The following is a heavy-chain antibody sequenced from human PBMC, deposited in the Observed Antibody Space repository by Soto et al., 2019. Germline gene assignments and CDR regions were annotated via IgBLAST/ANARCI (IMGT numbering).Heavy chain of an antibody. J-gene: IGHJ6*02. V-gene: IGHV4-4*02. CDR3: ARVPSPFDFYYAMDV. D-gene: IGHD3-16*01. Sequence: PSETLSLTCFVSGDSINNTYWWSWVRQAPEKGLEWIGEIYHTGGRSYMPSLRGRITLSVDTSKNQFSLKLNSVTAADTAVYFCARVPSPFDFYYAMDVWGQGTTVTVSS. CDR2: IYHTGGR. CDR1: GDSINNTYW.